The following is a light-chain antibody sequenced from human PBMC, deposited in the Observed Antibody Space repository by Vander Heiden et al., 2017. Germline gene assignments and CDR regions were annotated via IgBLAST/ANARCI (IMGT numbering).Light chain of an antibody. CDR3: QQNGSSPLT. CDR2: GAS. CDR1: QSVSSSY. J-gene: IGKJ4*01. V-gene: IGKV3-20*01. Sequence: EIVLTQSLSTLSLSPGESATLSCRASQSVSSSYLPWYQQKPGQAPRILRYGASSSANGIPDRFSGSGSGTDFTLTISRLEPEDFAVYYCQQNGSSPLTFGGGTKVEIK.